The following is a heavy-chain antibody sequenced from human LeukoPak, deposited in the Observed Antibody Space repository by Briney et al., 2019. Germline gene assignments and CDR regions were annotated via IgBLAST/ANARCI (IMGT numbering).Heavy chain of an antibody. CDR2: IYYSGST. CDR3: ARECRGWPCVAFDI. CDR1: GGSIRSSYYY. D-gene: IGHD6-19*01. J-gene: IGHJ3*02. V-gene: IGHV4-31*03. Sequence: SETLSLTCTVSGGSIRSSYYYWGWIRQHPGKGLEWIGYIYYSGSTYYNPSLKSRVTISVDTSKNQFSLKLSSVTAADTAVYYCARECRGWPCVAFDIWGQGTMVTVSS.